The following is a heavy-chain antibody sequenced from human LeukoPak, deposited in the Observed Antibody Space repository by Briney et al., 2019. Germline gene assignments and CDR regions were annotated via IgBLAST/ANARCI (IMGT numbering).Heavy chain of an antibody. CDR2: ISGSGGST. D-gene: IGHD3-22*01. CDR3: AKRGVVIRVILVGFHKEAYYFDS. J-gene: IGHJ4*02. Sequence: GGSLRLSCAVSGITLSNYGMSWVRQAPGKGLEWVAGISGSGGSTNYADSVKGRFTISRDNPKNTLYQQMNILRAEDTAVYFCAKRGVVIRVILVGFHKEAYYFDSWGQGALVTVSS. V-gene: IGHV3-23*01. CDR1: GITLSNYG.